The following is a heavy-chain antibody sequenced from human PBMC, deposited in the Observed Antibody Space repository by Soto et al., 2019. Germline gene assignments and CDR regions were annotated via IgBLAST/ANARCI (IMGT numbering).Heavy chain of an antibody. J-gene: IGHJ6*02. CDR2: INSDGSST. V-gene: IGHV3-74*01. CDR3: ARNLPYSSSWYYYYGMDV. CDR1: GFTFSSYW. Sequence: GGSLRLACAASGFTFSSYWMHWVRQAPGKGLVWVSRINSDGSSTSYADSVKGRFTISSDNAKNTLYLQMNSLRAEDTAVYYCARNLPYSSSWYYYYGMDVWGQGTTVTVSS. D-gene: IGHD6-13*01.